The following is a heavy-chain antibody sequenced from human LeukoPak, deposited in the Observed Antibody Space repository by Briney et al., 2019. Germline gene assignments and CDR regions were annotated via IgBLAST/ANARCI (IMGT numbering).Heavy chain of an antibody. CDR1: GGSISSSSYY. CDR2: IYYSGST. J-gene: IGHJ4*02. Sequence: PSETLSLTCTVSGGSISSSSYYWGWIRQPPGKGLEWIGSIYYSGSTYYNPSLKSRVTISVDTSKNQFSLKLSSVTAADTAVYYCARDRSNSRGYSYGYDYWGQGTLVTVSS. CDR3: ARDRSNSRGYSYGYDY. D-gene: IGHD5-18*01. V-gene: IGHV4-39*01.